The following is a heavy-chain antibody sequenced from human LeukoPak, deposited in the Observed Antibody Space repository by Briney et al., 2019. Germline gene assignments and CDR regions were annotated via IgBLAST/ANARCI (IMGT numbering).Heavy chain of an antibody. CDR2: ISSSSSTI. J-gene: IGHJ6*03. D-gene: IGHD4-11*01. CDR1: GFTFSSYS. CDR3: ARDSNYDWYYYYYMDV. Sequence: GGSLRLSCAASGFTFSSYSMNWVRQAPGKGLEWVSYISSSSSTIYYADSVKGRFTISRDNAKNSLYLQMNSLRAEDTAVYYCARDSNYDWYYYYYMDVWGKGTTVTVSS. V-gene: IGHV3-48*01.